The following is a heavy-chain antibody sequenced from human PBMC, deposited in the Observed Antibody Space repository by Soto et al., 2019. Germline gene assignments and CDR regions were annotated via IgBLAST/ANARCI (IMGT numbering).Heavy chain of an antibody. CDR3: ARDFFDSSDYTTNWFDP. D-gene: IGHD3-22*01. CDR1: GGSISSGGYY. J-gene: IGHJ5*02. V-gene: IGHV4-39*01. CDR2: IYHTGNA. Sequence: PSETLSLTCTVSGGSISSGGYYWSWIRQPPGEGLEWIGSIYHTGNAYYNPSLKSRVTISVDTSKNQFSLKLTSVTAADAALYYCARDFFDSSDYTTNWFDPWGQGTLVTVS.